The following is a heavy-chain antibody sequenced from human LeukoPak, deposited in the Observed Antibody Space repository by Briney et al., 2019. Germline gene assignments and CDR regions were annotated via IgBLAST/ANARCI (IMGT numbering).Heavy chain of an antibody. J-gene: IGHJ4*02. CDR3: ARDSNMVRGFSPFDY. V-gene: IGHV3-21*01. Sequence: GGSLRLSCAASGFTFSTYTMNWVRQAPGKGLEWVSSISGSRTYIYYADSVKGRFTISRDNAKNSLYLQMNSLRAEDTAVYYCARDSNMVRGFSPFDYWGQGTLVTVSS. D-gene: IGHD3-10*01. CDR2: ISGSRTYI. CDR1: GFTFSTYT.